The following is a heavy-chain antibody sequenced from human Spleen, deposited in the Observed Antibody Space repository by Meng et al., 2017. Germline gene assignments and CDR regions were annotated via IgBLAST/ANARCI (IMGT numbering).Heavy chain of an antibody. CDR2: ISSSSYYI. J-gene: IGHJ3*02. CDR3: AREMSGYDVNDAFDI. Sequence: GGSLRLSCAASGFTVSSNYMNWVRQAPGKGLEWVSSISSSSYYIYSADALKGRFTIFRDNAKNSLYLQMNSLRAEDTALYYCAREMSGYDVNDAFDIWGQGTMVTVSS. D-gene: IGHD5-12*01. V-gene: IGHV3-21*01. CDR1: GFTVSSNY.